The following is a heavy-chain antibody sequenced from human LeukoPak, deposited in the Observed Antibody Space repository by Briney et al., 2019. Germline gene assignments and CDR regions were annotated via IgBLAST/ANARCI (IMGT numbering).Heavy chain of an antibody. J-gene: IGHJ2*01. Sequence: ETLSLTCSVSGYSISRGYYWGWIRQPPGKGLEWIGSIYHSGSTYYNPSLKSRVTISVDTSKSQFSLKLSSVTAADTAVYYCARGRLVVVPAANTGWYFDLWGRGTLVTVSS. CDR2: IYHSGST. CDR1: GYSISRGYY. CDR3: ARGRLVVVPAANTGWYFDL. D-gene: IGHD2-2*01. V-gene: IGHV4-38-2*02.